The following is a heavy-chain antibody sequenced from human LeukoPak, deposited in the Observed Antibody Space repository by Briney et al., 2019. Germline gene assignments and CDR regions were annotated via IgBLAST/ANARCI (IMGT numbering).Heavy chain of an antibody. CDR2: INPDSGGT. D-gene: IGHD3-22*01. CDR1: GYTFSGYY. CDR3: ARDSDSSGYSFLNWYFDL. Sequence: ASVKVSCKASGYTFSGYYMHWVRQAPGQGLEWMGWINPDSGGTNYEQQFQGRVTMTRDTSISTAYMELRRLRYDDTAVYYCARDSDSSGYSFLNWYFDLWGRGTLVTVSS. V-gene: IGHV1-2*02. J-gene: IGHJ2*01.